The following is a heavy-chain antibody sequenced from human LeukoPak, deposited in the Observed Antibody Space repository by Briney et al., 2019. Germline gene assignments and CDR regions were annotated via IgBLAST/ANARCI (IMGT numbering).Heavy chain of an antibody. Sequence: SQTLSLTCAISGDSVSSKSAAWNWMRQSPSRGLEWLGRTYYRSKWYNDYAVSVKSRININPDTSKNQFSLQLNSVTPEDTAVYFCARASNYFDILYWGQGTLVTVSS. D-gene: IGHD3-22*01. CDR3: ARASNYFDILY. J-gene: IGHJ4*02. CDR2: TYYRSKWYN. V-gene: IGHV6-1*01. CDR1: GDSVSSKSAA.